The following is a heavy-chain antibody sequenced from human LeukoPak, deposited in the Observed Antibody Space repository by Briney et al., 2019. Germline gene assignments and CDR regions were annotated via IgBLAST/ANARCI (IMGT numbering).Heavy chain of an antibody. D-gene: IGHD3-3*01. CDR1: GGSISTVGHS. CDR3: ARGPTIFGVVHGMDV. V-gene: IGHV4-30-2*01. J-gene: IGHJ6*02. Sequence: SETLSLTCAVSGGSISTVGHSWNWVRQPPGKGLEWIGYIYPTGTTHYNPSLQSRVTMSVDRSRNQFSLKLRSVTAADTAVYYCARGPTIFGVVHGMDVWGQGTTVTVSS. CDR2: IYPTGTT.